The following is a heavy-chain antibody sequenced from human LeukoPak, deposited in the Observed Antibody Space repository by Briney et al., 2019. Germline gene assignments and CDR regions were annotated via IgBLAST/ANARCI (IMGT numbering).Heavy chain of an antibody. CDR1: GYTFTSYG. Sequence: ASVKVSCKASGYTFTSYGISWVRQAPGQGLEWMGWISAYNGNTNYAQKLQGRVTMTTDTSTSTAYRELRSLRSDDTAVYYCARRYSSGWFGGAFDIWGQGTMVTVSS. CDR3: ARRYSSGWFGGAFDI. V-gene: IGHV1-18*01. D-gene: IGHD6-19*01. CDR2: ISAYNGNT. J-gene: IGHJ3*02.